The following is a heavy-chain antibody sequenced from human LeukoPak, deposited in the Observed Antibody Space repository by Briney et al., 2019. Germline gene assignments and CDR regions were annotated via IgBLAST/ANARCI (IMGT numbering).Heavy chain of an antibody. CDR3: ATDGGYGDHDY. CDR1: GFTFSNYW. D-gene: IGHD4-17*01. Sequence: GGSLRLSCAASGFTFSNYWMHWVRQAPGKGLVWVSRINSDGINTSYADSVKGRFTISRDNAKNSLYLQMNTLRAEDTAVYYCATDGGYGDHDYWGQGTQVTVS. J-gene: IGHJ4*02. CDR2: INSDGINT. V-gene: IGHV3-74*01.